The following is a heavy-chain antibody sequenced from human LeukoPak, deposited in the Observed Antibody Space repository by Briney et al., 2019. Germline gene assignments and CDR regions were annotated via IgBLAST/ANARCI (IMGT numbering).Heavy chain of an antibody. Sequence: GGSLRLSCAASGFTVSSNYMSWVRQAPGKGLEWVSVIYSGGSTYYADSVKGRFTISRDNSKNTLYLQMNSLRAEDTAVYYCARGYGTPDYDILTGYYDWGQGTLVTVSS. CDR3: ARGYGTPDYDILTGYYD. CDR1: GFTVSSNY. J-gene: IGHJ4*02. V-gene: IGHV3-66*01. CDR2: IYSGGST. D-gene: IGHD3-9*01.